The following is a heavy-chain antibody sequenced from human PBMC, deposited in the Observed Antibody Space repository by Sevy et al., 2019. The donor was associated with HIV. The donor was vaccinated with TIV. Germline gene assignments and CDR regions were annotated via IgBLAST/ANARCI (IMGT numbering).Heavy chain of an antibody. CDR3: AKWDADRRWFFDY. J-gene: IGHJ4*02. CDR1: GFTFSSYN. V-gene: IGHV3-21*01. CDR2: ISSSSSYV. Sequence: GGSLRLSCVASGFTFSSYNMNWVRQAPGKGLEWVSSISSSSSYVYHADSVKGRFTISRDNAKKSLYLQMNSLRAEDTAVYYCAKWDADRRWFFDYWGQGTLVTVSS. D-gene: IGHD1-26*01.